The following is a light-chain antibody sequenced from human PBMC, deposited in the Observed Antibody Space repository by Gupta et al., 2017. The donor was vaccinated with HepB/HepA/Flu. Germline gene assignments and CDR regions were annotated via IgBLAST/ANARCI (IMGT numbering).Light chain of an antibody. CDR3: QQRCNWSLT. CDR1: QSISSY. V-gene: IGKV3-11*01. CDR2: DAS. J-gene: IGKJ4*01. Sequence: EIVLTQSPATLSLSPGETATLPRVASQSISSYLAWYQQKPGQAPRLLIYDASNRATGVPARFSGSGSGTDFTLTISSLQPEDFAVYYCQQRCNWSLTFGGGTKVEIK.